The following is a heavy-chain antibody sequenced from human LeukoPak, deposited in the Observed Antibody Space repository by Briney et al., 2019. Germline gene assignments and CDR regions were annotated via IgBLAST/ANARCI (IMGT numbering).Heavy chain of an antibody. V-gene: IGHV3-23*01. D-gene: IGHD3-22*01. CDR3: AKVGYYYDSSGYYDY. CDR2: ISGSGGST. CDR1: GFTFSSYA. Sequence: GGSLRLSCAASGFTFSSYAMSWVRQAPGKGLEWVSAISGSGGSTYYADSVKGRFTISRDDSKNTLYLQMNSLRAEDTAVYYCAKVGYYYDSSGYYDYWGQGTLVTVSS. J-gene: IGHJ4*02.